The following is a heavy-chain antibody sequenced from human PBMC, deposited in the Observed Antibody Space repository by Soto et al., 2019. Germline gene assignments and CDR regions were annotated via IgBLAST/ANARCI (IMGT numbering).Heavy chain of an antibody. CDR3: ARGSSAWTTPNWFDP. CDR2: IYYSGST. CDR1: SAPVSSSTYT. D-gene: IGHD3-10*01. Sequence: SETLSLTCTVSSAPVSSSTYTWGWIRQPPGKGLEWIGSIYYSGSTYYNPSLKSRVTISVDTSKNQFSLKLSSVTAADTAVYYCARGSSAWTTPNWFDPWGQGTLVTVSS. V-gene: IGHV4-39*01. J-gene: IGHJ5*02.